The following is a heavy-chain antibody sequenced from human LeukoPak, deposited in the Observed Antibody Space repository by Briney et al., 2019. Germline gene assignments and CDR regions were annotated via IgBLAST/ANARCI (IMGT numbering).Heavy chain of an antibody. CDR3: ARDLELYGSGSAYYMDV. D-gene: IGHD3-10*01. CDR1: GCTVSSNY. J-gene: IGHJ6*03. CDR2: IYSGGST. Sequence: GGPLRLSCAASGCTVSSNYMSWVRQAPGKGLEWVSVIYSGGSTYYADSVKGRFTISRDNSKNTLYLQMNSLRAEDTAVYYCARDLELYGSGSAYYMDVSGKGTTVTASS. V-gene: IGHV3-53*01.